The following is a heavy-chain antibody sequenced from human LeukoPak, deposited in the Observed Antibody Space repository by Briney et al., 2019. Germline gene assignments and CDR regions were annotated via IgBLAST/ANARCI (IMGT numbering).Heavy chain of an antibody. V-gene: IGHV3-21*01. CDR1: GFTFSSYS. CDR2: ISSSSSYI. D-gene: IGHD5-18*01. Sequence: GGSLRLSCAASGFTFSSYSMNWVRQAPGQGLEWVSSISSSSSYIYYADSVKGRFTISRDNAKNSLYLQMNSLRAEDTAVYYCARAKGYSYGSAWPPFDYWGQGTLVTVSS. J-gene: IGHJ4*02. CDR3: ARAKGYSYGSAWPPFDY.